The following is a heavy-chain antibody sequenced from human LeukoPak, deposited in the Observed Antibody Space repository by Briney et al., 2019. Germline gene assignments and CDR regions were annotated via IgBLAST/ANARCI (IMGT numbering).Heavy chain of an antibody. CDR2: ISYDGSNK. CDR3: PRVTSEASFDY. CDR1: GFTFSAYA. J-gene: IGHJ4*02. V-gene: IGHV3-30-3*01. Sequence: GRSLRLTCAAPGFTFSAYAMHWVRQAPGKGPEWVALISYDGSNKYYADSVKGRFTISRDNSKNTLYLQMNSLRADDTAVYYCPRVTSEASFDYWGQGTLVIVSS.